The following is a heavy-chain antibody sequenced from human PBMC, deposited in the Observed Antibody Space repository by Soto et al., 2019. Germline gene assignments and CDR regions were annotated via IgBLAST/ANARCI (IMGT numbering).Heavy chain of an antibody. D-gene: IGHD4-17*01. CDR3: ARLSPTVTIYP. CDR1: GYTFTSYG. CDR2: ISAYNGNT. V-gene: IGHV1-18*01. J-gene: IGHJ5*02. Sequence: KGAPASVKVSCKASGYTFTSYGISWVRQAPGQGLEWMGWISAYNGNTNYAQKLQGRVTMTTDTSTSTAYMELRSLRSGDTAVYYCARLSPTVTIYPWGQGTLVTVSS.